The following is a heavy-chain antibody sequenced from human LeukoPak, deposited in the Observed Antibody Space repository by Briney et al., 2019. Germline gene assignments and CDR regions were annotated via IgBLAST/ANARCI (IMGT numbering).Heavy chain of an antibody. J-gene: IGHJ4*02. D-gene: IGHD2-15*01. CDR3: TIDLGVVVVGDVFDY. V-gene: IGHV3-15*01. CDR1: GFTLSNAW. CDR2: IKSKTDGGTT. Sequence: PGGSLRLSCAASGFTLSNAWMSWVRQAPGKGLEWVGRIKSKTDGGTTDYAASVKGRFTISRDDSKNTLYLQMNSLKTEDTALYYCTIDLGVVVVGDVFDYWGQGTLVTVSS.